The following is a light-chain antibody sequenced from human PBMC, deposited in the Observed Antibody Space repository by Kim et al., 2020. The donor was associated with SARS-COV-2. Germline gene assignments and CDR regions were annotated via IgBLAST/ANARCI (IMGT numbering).Light chain of an antibody. Sequence: EIVLTQSPGTLSLSPGERATLSCRASQSISSTYLAWYQQKPGQAPRLLIYGASSRATGIPDRFSGSGSGTDFTLTISRLEPEDVAVYYCQQYGSSPGYTFGQGTKLEI. CDR2: GAS. CDR3: QQYGSSPGYT. V-gene: IGKV3-20*01. J-gene: IGKJ2*01. CDR1: QSISSTY.